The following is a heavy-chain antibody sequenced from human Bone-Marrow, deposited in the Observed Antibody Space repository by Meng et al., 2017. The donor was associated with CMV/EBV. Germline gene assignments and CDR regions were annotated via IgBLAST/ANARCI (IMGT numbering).Heavy chain of an antibody. D-gene: IGHD2-2*01. Sequence: GGSLRLSCAASGFTFSSYSMNWVRQAPGKGLEWVSSISSSSSYIYYADSVKGRFTISRDNAKNSLYLQMNSLRAEDTAVYYCARYCSSTSCYVDYWGQGNPVNVAS. V-gene: IGHV3-21*01. CDR3: ARYCSSTSCYVDY. J-gene: IGHJ4*02. CDR1: GFTFSSYS. CDR2: ISSSSSYI.